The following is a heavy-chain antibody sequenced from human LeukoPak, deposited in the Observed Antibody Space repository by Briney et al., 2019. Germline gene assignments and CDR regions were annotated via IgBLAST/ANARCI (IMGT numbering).Heavy chain of an antibody. Sequence: SETLSLTCTVSGGSISSYYWSWIRQPPGKGLEWIGYIYYSGSTNYNPSLKSRVTISVDTSKNQFSLKLSSVTAADTAVYYCARTPGIAAAGPWFDPWGQGTLVTVSS. J-gene: IGHJ5*02. CDR1: GGSISSYY. CDR3: ARTPGIAAAGPWFDP. D-gene: IGHD6-13*01. V-gene: IGHV4-59*01. CDR2: IYYSGST.